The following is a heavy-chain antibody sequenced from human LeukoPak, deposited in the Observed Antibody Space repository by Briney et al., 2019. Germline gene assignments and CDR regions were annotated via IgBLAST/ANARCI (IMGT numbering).Heavy chain of an antibody. V-gene: IGHV3-30*18. CDR1: GFTFSNYG. CDR2: ISFDGTNK. Sequence: GRSLRLSCAASGFTFSNYGLHWVRQAPGKELEWLAVISFDGTNKFYTDSVKGRFTISRDNSKDTLYLQMNSLRAEDTAVYYCAKEGGYSGYDPFDCWGQGTLVMVSS. J-gene: IGHJ4*02. D-gene: IGHD5-12*01. CDR3: AKEGGYSGYDPFDC.